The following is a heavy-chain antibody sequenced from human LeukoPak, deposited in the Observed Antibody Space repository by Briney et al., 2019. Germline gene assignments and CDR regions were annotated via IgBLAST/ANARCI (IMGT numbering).Heavy chain of an antibody. CDR1: GVSISSTTYY. CDR3: ASHLWFGELNWFDP. CDR2: IYYDGNT. J-gene: IGHJ5*02. V-gene: IGHV4-39*02. Sequence: SETLSLTCTVSGVSISSTTYYWGWIRQPPGKGLVWIGSIYYDGNTYFDTSLKTRLTISVDTSKNHFSLTLSSVTAADTAVYYCASHLWFGELNWFDPWGQGTLVTVSS. D-gene: IGHD3-10*01.